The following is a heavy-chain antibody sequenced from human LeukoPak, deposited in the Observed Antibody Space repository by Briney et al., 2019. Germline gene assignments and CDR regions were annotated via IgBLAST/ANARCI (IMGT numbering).Heavy chain of an antibody. Sequence: QAGGSLRLSCAASGFTFSSYGMHWVRQAPGKGLEWVAVIWYDGSNKYYADSVKGRFTISRANSKNTLYLQMNSLRAEDTAVYYCAKARYYYDSSGYFPLDYWGQGTLVTVSS. D-gene: IGHD3-22*01. CDR3: AKARYYYDSSGYFPLDY. CDR2: IWYDGSNK. CDR1: GFTFSSYG. J-gene: IGHJ4*02. V-gene: IGHV3-33*06.